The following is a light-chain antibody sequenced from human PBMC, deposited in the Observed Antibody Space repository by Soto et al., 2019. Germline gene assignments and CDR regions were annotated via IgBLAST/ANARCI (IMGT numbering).Light chain of an antibody. V-gene: IGKV3-20*01. CDR3: QQYGTTRT. J-gene: IGKJ1*01. CDR2: GAS. CDR1: QSVSSSY. Sequence: EIVLKQSPGTLSLSPGERATLSCRASQSVSSSYLAWYQQKPGQAPRLLIYGASSSATGNPDRFSGSGSGTDFTLTISRLEPEDFAVYYCQQYGTTRTFGQGTKVDI.